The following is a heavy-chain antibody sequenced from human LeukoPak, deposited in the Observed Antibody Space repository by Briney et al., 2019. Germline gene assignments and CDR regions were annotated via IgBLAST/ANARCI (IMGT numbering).Heavy chain of an antibody. CDR1: GFTFSSYA. D-gene: IGHD3-16*01. V-gene: IGHV3-23*01. Sequence: GGSLRLCCEASGFTFSSYAMSWVRQAPGKGLEWVSAISGSGGSTYYADSVKGRFTISRDNSKNTLYLQMNSLRAEDTAVYYCARMPGEIENWGQGTLVTVSS. CDR3: ARMPGEIEN. J-gene: IGHJ4*02. CDR2: ISGSGGST.